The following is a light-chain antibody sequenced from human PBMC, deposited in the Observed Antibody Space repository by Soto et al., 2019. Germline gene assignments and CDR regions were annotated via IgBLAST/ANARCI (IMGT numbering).Light chain of an antibody. CDR1: STDVGGYNY. J-gene: IGLJ1*01. CDR3: SSYAGNNIHYV. V-gene: IGLV2-8*01. Sequence: LTQPPSASGSAGQSVTISYTGTSTDVGGYNYVSWYQQHPGKAPKLMIYEVTKRPSGVPDRFSGSKSGNTASLTVSGIQAEDEADYYCSSYAGNNIHYVFGTGTKVTVL. CDR2: EVT.